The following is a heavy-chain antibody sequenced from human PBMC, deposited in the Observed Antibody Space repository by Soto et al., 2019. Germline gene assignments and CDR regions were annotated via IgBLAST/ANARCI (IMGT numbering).Heavy chain of an antibody. CDR2: INAGNGNT. D-gene: IGHD5-18*01. CDR1: GYTFTSYA. J-gene: IGHJ4*02. CDR3: ARDPGYSYGYN. V-gene: IGHV1-3*01. Sequence: QVQLVQSGAEVKKPGASVKVSCKASGYTFTSYAMQWVRQAPGQRLEWMGWINAGNGNTKYSPKFQGRVTITRDTSASTAYMELSSLRSEDTAVYYCARDPGYSYGYNWGQGTLVTVSS.